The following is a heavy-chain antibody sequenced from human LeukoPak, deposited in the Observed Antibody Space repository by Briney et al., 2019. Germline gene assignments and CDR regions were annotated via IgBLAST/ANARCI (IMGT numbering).Heavy chain of an antibody. CDR3: AREGGFYRPLDY. CDR2: FHVDGRT. CDR1: GGSFTSTNW. J-gene: IGHJ4*02. V-gene: IGHV4-4*02. D-gene: IGHD3-3*01. Sequence: SETLSLTCGVSGGSFTSTNWWTWVRQPPGKGLEWIGEFHVDGRTNNNPSLKSRLTLSVDLSENHISLRLTSVTAADTAVYYCAREGGFYRPLDYSGQGTLVTVS.